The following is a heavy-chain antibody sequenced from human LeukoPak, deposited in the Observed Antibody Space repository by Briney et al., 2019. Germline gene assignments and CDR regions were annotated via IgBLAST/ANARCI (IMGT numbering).Heavy chain of an antibody. CDR1: GGTFGNYA. Sequence: VASVKVSCKASGGTFGNYAINWVRQAPGQGLEWLGRVIPFLGIVNYAQKFQGRVTIIADKSTSTAYMELSSLRSEDTAIYYCARNIVVAGNRGMDVWGQGTTVTVSS. J-gene: IGHJ6*02. D-gene: IGHD6-19*01. V-gene: IGHV1-69*04. CDR2: VIPFLGIV. CDR3: ARNIVVAGNRGMDV.